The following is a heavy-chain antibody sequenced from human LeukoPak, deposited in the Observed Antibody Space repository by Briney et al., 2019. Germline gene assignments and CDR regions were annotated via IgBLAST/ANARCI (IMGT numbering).Heavy chain of an antibody. J-gene: IGHJ4*02. CDR1: GGSISSGSYY. V-gene: IGHV4-61*02. CDR2: IYTSGST. D-gene: IGHD2-2*02. Sequence: PSETLSLTCTVSGGSISSGSYYWSWIRQPAGKGLEWIGRIYTSGSTNYNPSLKSRVTISVDTSKNQFSLKLSSVTAADTAVYYCAGSVVPAAILFYWGQGTLVTVSS. CDR3: AGSVVPAAILFY.